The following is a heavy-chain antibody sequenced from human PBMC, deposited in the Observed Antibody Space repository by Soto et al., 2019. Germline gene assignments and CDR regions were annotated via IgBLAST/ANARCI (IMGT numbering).Heavy chain of an antibody. CDR1: GFAFRSYA. CDR2: TSYDGSKR. CDR3: AKGEYLYDSRGALDP. J-gene: IGHJ5*02. V-gene: IGHV3-30*04. D-gene: IGHD3-22*01. Sequence: PGRSRTLACAACGFAFRSYAMHWVRQAPGKGLEWVAVTSYDGSKRYYADSVVGRFTISRDNSKNTVDLQMNSLRAEDTAIYYCAKGEYLYDSRGALDPWGQGTLVTVSS.